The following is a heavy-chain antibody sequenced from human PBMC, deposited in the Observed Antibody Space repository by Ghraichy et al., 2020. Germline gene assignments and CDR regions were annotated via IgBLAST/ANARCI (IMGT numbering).Heavy chain of an antibody. Sequence: SETLSLTCTVSGESISRSSYYWGWIRQPPEKGLEWIGSMDNSGSSYYNPSLKSRVTISADTSKNQFSLKLNSVAATDTPVYYCATLYGSSWPFDHWGQGTLVTVSS. J-gene: IGHJ4*02. CDR1: GESISRSSYY. V-gene: IGHV4-39*01. CDR3: ATLYGSSWPFDH. D-gene: IGHD6-13*01. CDR2: MDNSGSS.